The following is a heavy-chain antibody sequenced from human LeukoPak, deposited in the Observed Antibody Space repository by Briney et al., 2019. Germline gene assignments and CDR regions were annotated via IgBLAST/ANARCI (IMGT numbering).Heavy chain of an antibody. CDR2: IIPIFGTT. Sequence: ASVKVSCKASGGTFSSYAISWVRQAPGQGLEWMGGIIPIFGTTNYAQKFQGRVTITADESTSTAYMELSSLRSEDTAVYYCARQGEGDYVFGANYYYYGMDVWGQGTTVTVSS. D-gene: IGHD4-17*01. CDR1: GGTFSSYA. V-gene: IGHV1-69*13. CDR3: ARQGEGDYVFGANYYYYGMDV. J-gene: IGHJ6*02.